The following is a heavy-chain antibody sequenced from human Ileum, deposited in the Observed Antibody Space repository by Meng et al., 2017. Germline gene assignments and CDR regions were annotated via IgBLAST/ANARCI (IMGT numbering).Heavy chain of an antibody. J-gene: IGHJ4*02. CDR2: AST. CDR1: GGSGRSSGYQ. CDR3: ARDHWGSLDY. D-gene: IGHD7-27*01. Sequence: QVQLQAAGPGLVRPWEIIHVICDESGGSGRSSGYQWGWIRQPPGKGLEWIGYASTNYNPSLKRRVTIAVDTSKNQFSLKLTSVTDADTAVDYCARDHWGSLDYWGQGVLVTVSS. V-gene: IGHV4-61*08.